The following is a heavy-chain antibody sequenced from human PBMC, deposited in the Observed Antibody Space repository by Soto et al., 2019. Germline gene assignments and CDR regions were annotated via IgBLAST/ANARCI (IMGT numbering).Heavy chain of an antibody. CDR3: ASGDSSGPFDY. CDR1: GYSISSGYY. Sequence: SETLSLSCAVSGYSISSGYYWGWIRQPPGKGLEWIGSIYHSGSTYYNPSLKSRVTISVDTSKNQFSLKLSSVTAADTAVYYCASGDSSGPFDYWGQGTLVTVS. CDR2: IYHSGST. D-gene: IGHD3-22*01. V-gene: IGHV4-38-2*01. J-gene: IGHJ4*02.